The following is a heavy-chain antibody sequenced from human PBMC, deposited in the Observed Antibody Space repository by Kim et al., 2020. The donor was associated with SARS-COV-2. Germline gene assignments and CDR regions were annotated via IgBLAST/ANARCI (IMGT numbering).Heavy chain of an antibody. CDR2: IIPIFGTA. D-gene: IGHD6-13*01. CDR1: GGTFSSYA. CDR3: ARELFGGIAAAGYFDY. J-gene: IGHJ4*01. Sequence: SVKVSCKASGGTFSSYAISWVRQAPGQGLEWMGGIIPIFGTANYAQKFQGRVTITADESTSTAYMELSSLRSEDTAVYYCARELFGGIAAAGYFDYWGHGTLVTVSS. V-gene: IGHV1-69*13.